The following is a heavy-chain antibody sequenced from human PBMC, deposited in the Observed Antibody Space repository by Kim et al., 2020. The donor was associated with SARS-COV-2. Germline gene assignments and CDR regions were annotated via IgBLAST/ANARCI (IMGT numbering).Heavy chain of an antibody. D-gene: IGHD2-15*01. CDR2: T. J-gene: IGHJ3*02. V-gene: IGHV4-39*01. Sequence: TYSNPSLKSRVTISVDTAKNQFSLKRSSLTAADTAVYYCARDIDYWAFDIWGQGTMVTVSS. CDR3: ARDIDYWAFDI.